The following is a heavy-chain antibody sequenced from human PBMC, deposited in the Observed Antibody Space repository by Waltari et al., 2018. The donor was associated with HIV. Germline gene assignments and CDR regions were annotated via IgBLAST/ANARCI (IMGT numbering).Heavy chain of an antibody. CDR2: IPYSGST. J-gene: IGHJ4*02. D-gene: IGHD6-13*01. Sequence: QVQLQESGPGLVRPSETLSLTCTVSGGSVSGYYWSWIRQRPGKGLEWIGYIPYSGSTKYKPSLKSRVTISVDTAKSQISLRLSSVSAADTAIYFCARMGIATCADFFDYWGQGTLVTVS. CDR1: GGSVSGYY. V-gene: IGHV4-59*02. CDR3: ARMGIATCADFFDY.